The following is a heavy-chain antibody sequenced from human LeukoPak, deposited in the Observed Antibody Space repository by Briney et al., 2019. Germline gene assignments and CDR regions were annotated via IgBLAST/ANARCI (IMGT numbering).Heavy chain of an antibody. D-gene: IGHD6-19*01. V-gene: IGHV3-9*01. CDR3: ARLFGGSGWYFDY. CDR1: GFTFDDYA. Sequence: PGGSLRLSCAASGFTFDDYAMHWVRQAPGKGLEWVSGISWNSGSIGYADSVKGRFTISRDNAKNSLYLQMNSLRAEDTAVYYCARLFGGSGWYFDYWGQGTLVTVSS. J-gene: IGHJ4*02. CDR2: ISWNSGSI.